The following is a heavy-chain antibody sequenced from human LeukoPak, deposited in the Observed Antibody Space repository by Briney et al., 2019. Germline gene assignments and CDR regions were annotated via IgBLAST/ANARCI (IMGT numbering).Heavy chain of an antibody. CDR3: AKDRVGSSWYYFDY. V-gene: IGHV3-9*01. CDR1: GFIFDDYA. CDR2: ITWNSVNI. Sequence: GGSLRLSCAACGFIFDDYAMHWVRHAPGKGLEWVSDITWNSVNIGYADSVKGRFTTSRDNAKNSLYLQMNSLRAEDTALYYCAKDRVGSSWYYFDYWGQGTLVTVSS. J-gene: IGHJ4*02. D-gene: IGHD6-13*01.